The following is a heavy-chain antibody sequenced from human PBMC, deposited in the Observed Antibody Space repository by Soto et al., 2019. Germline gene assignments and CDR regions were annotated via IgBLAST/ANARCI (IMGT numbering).Heavy chain of an antibody. D-gene: IGHD3-9*01. Sequence: SETLSLTCTVSGGSISSYYWSWIRQPAGKGLEWIGRIYTSGSTNYNPSLKSRVTMSVDTSKNQFSLKLSSVTAADTAVYYCARGWRYDILTGYHHSRNWFDPWGQGTLVTVSS. CDR3: ARGWRYDILTGYHHSRNWFDP. V-gene: IGHV4-4*07. CDR2: IYTSGST. J-gene: IGHJ5*02. CDR1: GGSISSYY.